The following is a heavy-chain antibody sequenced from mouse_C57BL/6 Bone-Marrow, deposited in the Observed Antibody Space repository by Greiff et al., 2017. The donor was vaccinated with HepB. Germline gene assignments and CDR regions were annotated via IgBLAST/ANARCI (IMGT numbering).Heavy chain of an antibody. CDR3: ATMGRDYFDY. CDR2: IYPRSGNT. V-gene: IGHV1-81*01. CDR1: GYTFTSYG. Sequence: QVHVKQSGAELARPGASVKLSCKASGYTFTSYGISWVKQRTGQGLEWIGEIYPRSGNTYYNEKFKGKATLTADKSSSTAYMELRSLTSEDSAVYFCATMGRDYFDYWGQGTTLTVSS. D-gene: IGHD1-1*02. J-gene: IGHJ2*01.